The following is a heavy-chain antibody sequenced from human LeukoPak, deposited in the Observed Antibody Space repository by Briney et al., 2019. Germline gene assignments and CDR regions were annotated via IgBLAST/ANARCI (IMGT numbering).Heavy chain of an antibody. CDR3: AREDVVLVDAVRYYYYGMDV. D-gene: IGHD2-8*01. Sequence: ASVKVSCKASGYNFISYYMHWVRQAPGQGLEWMGIINPSGGSTSYAQKFQDRVTMSRDTSTSTVYMELSSLKSEDTAVYYCAREDVVLVDAVRYYYYGMDVWGQGTTVTVSS. J-gene: IGHJ6*02. V-gene: IGHV1-46*01. CDR1: GYNFISYY. CDR2: INPSGGST.